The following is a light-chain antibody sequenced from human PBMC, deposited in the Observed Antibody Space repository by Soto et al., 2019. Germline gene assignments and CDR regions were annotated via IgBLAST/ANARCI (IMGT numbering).Light chain of an antibody. CDR2: QVT. CDR3: SSYAGSSNV. J-gene: IGLJ1*01. CDR1: SSDLAIYNY. V-gene: IGLV2-14*01. Sequence: QSALTQPASVSGSPGQSITISCTGTSSDLAIYNYVSWYQQQPGKAPKLMIYQVTNRPSGVSNRFSGSRSGNTASLTISGLHAEDEADYYCSSYAGSSNVFGTGTKLTVL.